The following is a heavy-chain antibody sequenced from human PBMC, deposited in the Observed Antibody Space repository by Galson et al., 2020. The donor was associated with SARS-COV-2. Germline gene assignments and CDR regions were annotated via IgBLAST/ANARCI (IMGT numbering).Heavy chain of an antibody. CDR1: GFTNTRSA. CDR2: IVVHSADT. J-gene: IGHJ5*02. V-gene: IGHV1-58*01. D-gene: IGHD4-17*01. Sequence: SVKVSCKASGFTNTRSAVQWVRQARGPRLEWIGWIVVHSADTKYAQKFQERVTITRDMSTSTVYMEVSSLRSDDTAVYYCAALQTTVTTLVSWGQGTLVTVSS. CDR3: AALQTTVTTLVS.